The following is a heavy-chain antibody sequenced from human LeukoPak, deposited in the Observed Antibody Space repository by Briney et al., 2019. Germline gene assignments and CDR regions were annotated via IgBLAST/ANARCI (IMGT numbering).Heavy chain of an antibody. Sequence: PSETLSLTCAVYGGSFSGYYWSWIRQPPGKGREWIGEINHSGSTNYNPSLKSRVTISVDTSKNQFSLKLSSVTAADTAVYYCARRSYYYGSGSSVWGQGTLVTVSS. V-gene: IGHV4-34*01. CDR1: GGSFSGYY. D-gene: IGHD3-10*01. CDR2: INHSGST. CDR3: ARRSYYYGSGSSV. J-gene: IGHJ4*02.